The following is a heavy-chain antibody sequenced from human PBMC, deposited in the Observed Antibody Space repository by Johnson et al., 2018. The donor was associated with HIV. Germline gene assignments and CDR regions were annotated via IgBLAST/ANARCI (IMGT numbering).Heavy chain of an antibody. CDR1: GFTFNDHY. CDR2: ISRSGGSI. Sequence: QEQLVESGGGVVQPGRSLRLSCAASGFTFNDHYMNWVRQAPGKGLEWLSYISRSGGSIYYADSVKGRFTISRDNAKNSLYLQMNSLRAEDTALYYCARESSYAGDAFDIWGQGTMVTVSS. J-gene: IGHJ3*02. D-gene: IGHD6-13*01. V-gene: IGHV3-11*04. CDR3: ARESSYAGDAFDI.